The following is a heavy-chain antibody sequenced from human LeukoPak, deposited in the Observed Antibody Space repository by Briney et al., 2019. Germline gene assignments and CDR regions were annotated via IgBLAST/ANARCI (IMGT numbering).Heavy chain of an antibody. V-gene: IGHV3-43*01. D-gene: IGHD2-21*02. CDR2: ISWDGGST. CDR1: GFTFDDYT. Sequence: PGGSLRLSCAASGFTFDDYTMHWVRQAPGKGLEWVSLISWDGGSTYYADSVKGRFTISRDNAQNSMYLQMNSLRVEDTAVYYCTSWGDTTAEYFQRWGQGTLVTVSS. J-gene: IGHJ1*01. CDR3: TSWGDTTAEYFQR.